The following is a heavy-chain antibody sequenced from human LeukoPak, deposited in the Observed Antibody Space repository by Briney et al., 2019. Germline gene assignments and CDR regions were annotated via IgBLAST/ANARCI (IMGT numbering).Heavy chain of an antibody. CDR1: GFTFSSYA. CDR2: ISYDGSNK. D-gene: IGHD3-10*01. V-gene: IGHV3-30*04. J-gene: IGHJ4*02. CDR3: ARDRSLWFFDY. Sequence: GRSLRLSCAASGFTFSSYAMHWVRQAPGKGLERVAVISYDGSNKYYADSVKGRFTISRDNSKNTLYLQMNSLRAEDTAVYYCARDRSLWFFDYWGQGTLVTVSS.